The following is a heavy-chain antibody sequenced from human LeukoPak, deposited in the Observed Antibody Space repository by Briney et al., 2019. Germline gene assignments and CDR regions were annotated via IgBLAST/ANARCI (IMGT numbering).Heavy chain of an antibody. J-gene: IGHJ4*02. V-gene: IGHV3-23*01. CDR3: AKVEYSYAIGDF. CDR1: GFTFSSYA. D-gene: IGHD5-18*01. CDR2: ISVGGRST. Sequence: GGSLRLSCAASGFTFSSYAMSWVRQAPGKGLEWVSGISVGGRSTFYADSVKGRFTISRDNSKNTLYLQMNSLRADDTAVYYCAKVEYSYAIGDFWGQGTLVTVSS.